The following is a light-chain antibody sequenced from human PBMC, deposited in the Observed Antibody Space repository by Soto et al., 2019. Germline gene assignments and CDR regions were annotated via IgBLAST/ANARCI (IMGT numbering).Light chain of an antibody. Sequence: XSALTQPASVSGSPGQSITISCTGASXXVGGYNYVSWYQQHPGKAPKLMIYDVSNRPSGVSNRFSGSKSGNTASLTISGLQAEDEADYYCSSYTSSSTLQVFGTGTKVTVL. V-gene: IGLV2-14*01. J-gene: IGLJ1*01. CDR3: SSYTSSSTLQV. CDR2: DVS. CDR1: SXXVGGYNY.